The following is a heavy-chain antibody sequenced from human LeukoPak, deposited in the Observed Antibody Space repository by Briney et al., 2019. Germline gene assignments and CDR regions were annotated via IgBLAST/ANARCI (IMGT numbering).Heavy chain of an antibody. D-gene: IGHD2-21*02. CDR1: GLTFSSYA. V-gene: IGHV3-23*01. CDR3: ARDDTYCGGDCPRAEYFQH. CDR2: ISGSGGST. J-gene: IGHJ1*01. Sequence: GGSLRLSCAASGLTFSSYAMSWVRQAPGKGLEWVSAISGSGGSTYYADSVKGRFTISRDNSKNTLYLQMNSLRAEDTAVYYCARDDTYCGGDCPRAEYFQHWGQGTLVTVSS.